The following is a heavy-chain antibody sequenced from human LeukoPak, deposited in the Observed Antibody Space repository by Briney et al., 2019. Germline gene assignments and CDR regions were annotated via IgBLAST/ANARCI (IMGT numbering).Heavy chain of an antibody. CDR2: INPSGGST. V-gene: IGHV1-46*01. J-gene: IGHJ6*02. CDR1: GYTFTSYY. Sequence: ASVKVSCKASGYTFTSYYMHWVRQAPGQGLEWMGIINPSGGSTSYAQKFQGRVTMTRDTSTSTVYMELSSLRSEDTAVYYCARDEGYCSDGSCYRLGYYYGMDVWGQGTTVTVSS. D-gene: IGHD2-15*01. CDR3: ARDEGYCSDGSCYRLGYYYGMDV.